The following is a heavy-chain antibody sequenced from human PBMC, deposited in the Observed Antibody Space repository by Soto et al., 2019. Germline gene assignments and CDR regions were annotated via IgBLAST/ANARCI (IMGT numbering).Heavy chain of an antibody. CDR3: ARVRDIVASHYDY. CDR2: IIPILGIA. D-gene: IGHD5-12*01. CDR1: GGTFSSYT. V-gene: IGHV1-69*02. Sequence: QVQLVQSGAEVKKPGSSVKVSCKASGGTFSSYTISWVRQAPGQGLEWMGRIIPILGIANYAQKFQGRVTITADKSTSTAYMELSSLRSEDTAVYYCARVRDIVASHYDYWGQGTLVTVSS. J-gene: IGHJ4*02.